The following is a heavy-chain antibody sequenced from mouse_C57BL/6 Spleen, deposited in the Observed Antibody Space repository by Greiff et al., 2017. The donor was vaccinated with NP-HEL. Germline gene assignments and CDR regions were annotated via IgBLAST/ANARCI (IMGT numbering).Heavy chain of an antibody. D-gene: IGHD2-5*01. Sequence: VQLKESGGDLVKPGGSLKLSCAASGFTFSSYGMSWVRQTPDKRLEWVATISSGGSYTYYPDSVKGRFTISRDNAKNTLYLQMSSLKSEDTAMYYCASHSNSFAYWGQGTLVTVSA. CDR1: GFTFSSYG. CDR3: ASHSNSFAY. V-gene: IGHV5-6*01. J-gene: IGHJ3*01. CDR2: ISSGGSYT.